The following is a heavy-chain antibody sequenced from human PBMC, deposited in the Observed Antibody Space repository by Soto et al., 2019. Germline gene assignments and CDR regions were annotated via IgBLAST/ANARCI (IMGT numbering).Heavy chain of an antibody. CDR3: ARDPDTVMAPGGSRVDY. Sequence: EVQLVESGGGLVQPGGSRGFTCEASGLSLSSYTMNWARKVPGKGLEWVSYISSISSTIHYADSVKGRLTISRDNDKNSLYLQMNSLRDEDTAVYYCARDPDTVMAPGGSRVDYWGQGTLVTVSS. J-gene: IGHJ4*02. V-gene: IGHV3-48*02. CDR1: GLSLSSYT. D-gene: IGHD5-18*01. CDR2: ISSISSTI.